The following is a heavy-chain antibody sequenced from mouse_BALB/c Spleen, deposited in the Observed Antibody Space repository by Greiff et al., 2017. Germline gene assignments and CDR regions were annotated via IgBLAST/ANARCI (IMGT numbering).Heavy chain of an antibody. V-gene: IGHV5-6-4*01. CDR1: GFTFSSYT. CDR3: TSSYDYDGAWFAY. Sequence: EVHLVESGGGLVKPGGSLKLSCAASGFTFSSYTMSWVRQTPEKRLEWVATISSGGSYTYYPDSVKGRFTISRDNAKNTLYLQMSSLKSEDTAMYYCTSSYDYDGAWFAYWGQGTLVTVSA. J-gene: IGHJ3*01. CDR2: ISSGGSYT. D-gene: IGHD2-4*01.